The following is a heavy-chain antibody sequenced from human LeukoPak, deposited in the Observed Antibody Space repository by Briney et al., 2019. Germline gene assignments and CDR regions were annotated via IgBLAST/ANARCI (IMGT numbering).Heavy chain of an antibody. J-gene: IGHJ4*02. CDR1: GFTFSSYG. V-gene: IGHV3-33*08. CDR2: IWYDGSNK. D-gene: IGHD6-13*01. CDR3: AREVSSWSGFFDY. Sequence: PGRSLRLSCAGSGFTFSSYGMHWVRQAPGKGLEWVAVIWYDGSNKYYADSVKGRFTISRDNSKNTLYLQMNSLRAEDTAVYYCAREVSSWSGFFDYWGQGTLVTVSS.